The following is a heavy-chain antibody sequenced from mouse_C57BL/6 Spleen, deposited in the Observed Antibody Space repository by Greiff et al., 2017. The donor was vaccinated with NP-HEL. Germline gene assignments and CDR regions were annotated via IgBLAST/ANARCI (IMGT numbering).Heavy chain of an antibody. J-gene: IGHJ1*03. D-gene: IGHD2-1*01. V-gene: IGHV1-61*01. Sequence: QVQLQQPGAELVRPGSSVKLSCKASGYTFTSYWMDWVKQRPGQGLEWIGNIYPSDSETHYNQKFKDKATLTVDKSSSTAYMQLSSLTSEDSAVYYCARRIYYGNLYWYFDVWGTGTTVTVSS. CDR1: GYTFTSYW. CDR3: ARRIYYGNLYWYFDV. CDR2: IYPSDSET.